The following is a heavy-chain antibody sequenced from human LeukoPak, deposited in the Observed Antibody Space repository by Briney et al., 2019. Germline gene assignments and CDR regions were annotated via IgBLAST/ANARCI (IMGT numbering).Heavy chain of an antibody. CDR2: IYYSGST. V-gene: IGHV4-30-4*01. CDR3: ATDIAAAGNPGNY. D-gene: IGHD6-13*01. J-gene: IGHJ4*02. Sequence: PSETLSLTCTVSGGSISSGDYYWSWIRQPPGKGLEWIGYIYYSGSTYYNPSLKSRVTISVDTSKSQFSLKLSSVTAADTAVYYCATDIAAAGNPGNYWGQGTLVTVSS. CDR1: GGSISSGDYY.